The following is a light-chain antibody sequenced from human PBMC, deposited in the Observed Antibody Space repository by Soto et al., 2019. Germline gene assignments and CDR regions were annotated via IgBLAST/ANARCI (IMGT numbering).Light chain of an antibody. CDR3: QQYYSYPRGFT. Sequence: AIRMTQSPSSFSASTGDRVTITCRASQGISSYLAWYQQKPGKAPKLLIYAASTLQSGVPSRFSGSGSGTDFTLTISCLQSEDFAPYYRQQYYSYPRGFTFGPGTKVDIK. V-gene: IGKV1-8*01. CDR2: AAS. J-gene: IGKJ3*01. CDR1: QGISSY.